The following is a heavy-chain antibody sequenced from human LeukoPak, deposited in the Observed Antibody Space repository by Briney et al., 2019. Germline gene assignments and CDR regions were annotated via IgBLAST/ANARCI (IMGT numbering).Heavy chain of an antibody. J-gene: IGHJ4*02. CDR3: ARAGGSFSYYDILTASPGVYFDY. CDR2: IIPIFGTA. CDR1: GGTFSSYA. V-gene: IGHV1-69*13. Sequence: SVKVPCKASGGTFSSYAISWVRQAPGQGLEWMGGIIPIFGTANYAQKFQGRVTITADESTSTAYMELSSLRSEDTAVYYCARAGGSFSYYDILTASPGVYFDYWGQGTLVTVSS. D-gene: IGHD3-9*01.